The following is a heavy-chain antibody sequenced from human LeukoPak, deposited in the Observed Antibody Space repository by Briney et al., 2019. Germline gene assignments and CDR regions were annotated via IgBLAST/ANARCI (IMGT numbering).Heavy chain of an antibody. V-gene: IGHV1-69*05. CDR3: GRKAGDCGGGSCYSIDY. D-gene: IGHD2-15*01. CDR2: IIPIFGTA. J-gene: IGHJ4*02. CDR1: GGSLSSEA. Sequence: GASVKVSCKAFGGSLSSEAISWVRQAPGQGLDWMGGIIPIFGTANYAQKLQGRVTITTDESTSTAYMEVRSLRSEDTAVYYCGRKAGDCGGGSCYSIDYWGQGTLVTVSS.